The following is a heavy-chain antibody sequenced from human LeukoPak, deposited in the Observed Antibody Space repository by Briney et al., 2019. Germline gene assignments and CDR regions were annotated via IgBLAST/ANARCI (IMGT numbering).Heavy chain of an antibody. CDR2: IHYSGST. Sequence: PSETLSLTCTVSGGSISNGDHYWSWIRQHPGKGLEWIGHIHYSGSTYYNPSLKSRGIISVETSKNQFSLKLSSVTAADTAVYYCARDVGYCSGGSCYGFDYWGQGTLVTVSS. D-gene: IGHD2-15*01. J-gene: IGHJ4*02. CDR1: GGSISNGDHY. V-gene: IGHV4-31*03. CDR3: ARDVGYCSGGSCYGFDY.